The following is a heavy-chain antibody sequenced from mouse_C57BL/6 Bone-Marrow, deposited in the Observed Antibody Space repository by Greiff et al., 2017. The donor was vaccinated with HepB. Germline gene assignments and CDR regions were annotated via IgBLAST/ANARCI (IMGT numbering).Heavy chain of an antibody. CDR3: TTDAMDY. Sequence: VQLKQSGAELVRPGASVKLSCTASGFNIKDDYMHWVKQRPEQGLEWIGWIDPENGDTEYASKVQGKATITADTSSNPAYLQLSSLTSEDTAVYYCTTDAMDYWGQGTSVTVSS. J-gene: IGHJ4*01. CDR2: IDPENGDT. CDR1: GFNIKDDY. V-gene: IGHV14-4*01.